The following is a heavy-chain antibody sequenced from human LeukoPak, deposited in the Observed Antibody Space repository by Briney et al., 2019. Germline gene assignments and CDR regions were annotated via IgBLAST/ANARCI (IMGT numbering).Heavy chain of an antibody. CDR2: ISSSGSTI. CDR3: ARDRISGSGSLDY. J-gene: IGHJ4*02. Sequence: PGGSLRLSCAASGFTFSDYYMSWIRQAPGKGLEWVSYISSSGSTIYYADSLKGRFTISRDNSKNTLYLQMNSLRAEDTALYYCARDRISGSGSLDYWGQGTLVTISS. V-gene: IGHV3-11*01. CDR1: GFTFSDYY. D-gene: IGHD3-10*01.